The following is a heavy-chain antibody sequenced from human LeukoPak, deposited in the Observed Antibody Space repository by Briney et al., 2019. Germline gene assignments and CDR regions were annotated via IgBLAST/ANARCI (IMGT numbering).Heavy chain of an antibody. Sequence: GVSLRLSCAASGFTFNSYNMNWVPQAPGKGLVWVSSISSSSSYIYYADSVKGRFTITRDNAKNSLYLQMNSLRAEDTAVYYCARDSGPAGYWGQGTLVTVSS. J-gene: IGHJ4*02. D-gene: IGHD6-13*01. CDR2: ISSSSSYI. V-gene: IGHV3-21*01. CDR3: ARDSGPAGY. CDR1: GFTFNSYN.